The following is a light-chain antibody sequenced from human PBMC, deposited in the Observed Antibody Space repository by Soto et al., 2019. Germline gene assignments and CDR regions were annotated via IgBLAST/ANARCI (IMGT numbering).Light chain of an antibody. V-gene: IGKV3-11*01. CDR3: QQRSNWRLT. CDR2: DAY. J-gene: IGKJ4*01. Sequence: EIVLTQSPATLSLSPGERATLSCRASQSVSSYLAWYQQKPGQAPRLLIYDAYNRATGIPARLSGSGSGTDFTLTISSLEPEDFAVYYCQQRSNWRLTFGGGTKVEIK. CDR1: QSVSSY.